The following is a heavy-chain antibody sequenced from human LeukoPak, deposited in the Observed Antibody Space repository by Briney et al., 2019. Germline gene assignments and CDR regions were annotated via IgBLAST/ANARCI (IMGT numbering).Heavy chain of an antibody. D-gene: IGHD3-3*01. J-gene: IGHJ4*02. CDR1: GYSFTTYW. CDR2: IYPGDSDT. CDR3: ARQSQPDFWSGYYID. Sequence: GESLKISCKGSGYSFTTYWIAWVRQMPGKGLEWMGIIYPGDSDTKCSPSFQGQVTFSADKSISTAYLQWRSLKASDTAMYYCARQSQPDFWSGYYIDWGQGTLVTVSS. V-gene: IGHV5-51*01.